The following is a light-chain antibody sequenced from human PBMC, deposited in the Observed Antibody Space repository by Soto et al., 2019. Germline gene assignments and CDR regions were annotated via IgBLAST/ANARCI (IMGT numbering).Light chain of an antibody. CDR1: QSVSSN. CDR3: QQYNNWPPIT. J-gene: IGKJ5*01. Sequence: ETVMTQSPDTLSLSPGESATLSCRASQSVSSNLAWYQWRPGQAPRLLIYRASPRAPGIPARFSGSGSGTEFTLIISSLQSEEFTVKYCQQYNNWPPITFGQGTRLEVK. V-gene: IGKV3-15*01. CDR2: RAS.